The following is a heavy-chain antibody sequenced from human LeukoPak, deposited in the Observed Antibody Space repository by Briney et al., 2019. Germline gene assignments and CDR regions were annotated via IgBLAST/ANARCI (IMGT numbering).Heavy chain of an antibody. CDR2: IYYGGST. D-gene: IGHD7-27*01. V-gene: IGHV4-39*01. Sequence: SETLSLTRTVSGGSISSSSYYWGWIRQPPGKGLEWIGSIYYGGSTYYNPSLKSRVTISVDTSKNQFSLKLSSVTAADTAVYYCASPDLTGDAFDIWGQGTMVTVSS. J-gene: IGHJ3*02. CDR3: ASPDLTGDAFDI. CDR1: GGSISSSSYY.